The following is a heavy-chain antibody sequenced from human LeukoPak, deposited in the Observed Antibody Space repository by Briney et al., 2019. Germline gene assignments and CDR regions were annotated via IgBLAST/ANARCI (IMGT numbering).Heavy chain of an antibody. D-gene: IGHD3-10*01. V-gene: IGHV3-48*03. CDR3: ARDSIVRGVDHYYYGLDV. J-gene: IGHJ6*02. CDR1: GFTFSSYE. Sequence: GGSLRLSCAASGFTFSSYEMNWVRQAPGKGLEWVSYISSGADSIYYADSVEGRFTIFRDNAKKSLYLQMNSLRAEDTAVYYCARDSIVRGVDHYYYGLDVWGQGTTVTISS. CDR2: ISSGADSI.